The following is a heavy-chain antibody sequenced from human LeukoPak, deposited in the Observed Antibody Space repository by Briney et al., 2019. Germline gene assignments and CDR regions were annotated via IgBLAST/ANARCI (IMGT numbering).Heavy chain of an antibody. J-gene: IGHJ4*02. CDR2: IDWDDDK. Sequence: SGPTLVNPTQTLTLTCTFSGFSLSTRGMCVSWIRQPPWKALEWLGRIDWDDDKYYSTALKTRLTISKDPSKNQVVLTMTNMDPVDTATYYCARIRPNYYHSSGFFDYWGQGTLVTVSS. D-gene: IGHD3-22*01. CDR3: ARIRPNYYHSSGFFDY. V-gene: IGHV2-70*11. CDR1: GFSLSTRGMC.